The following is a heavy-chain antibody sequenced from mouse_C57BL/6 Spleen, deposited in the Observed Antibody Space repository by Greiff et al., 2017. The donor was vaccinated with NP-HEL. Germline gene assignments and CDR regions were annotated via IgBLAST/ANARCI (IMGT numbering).Heavy chain of an antibody. CDR3: ARGGWLRRAMDY. J-gene: IGHJ4*01. CDR1: GYTFTSYG. V-gene: IGHV1-81*01. Sequence: QVQLKESGAELARPGASVKLSCKASGYTFTSYGISWVKQRTGQGLEWIGEIYPRSGNTYYNEKFKGKATLTADKSSSTAYMELRSLTSEDSAVYFCARGGWLRRAMDYWGQGTSVTVSS. CDR2: IYPRSGNT. D-gene: IGHD2-2*01.